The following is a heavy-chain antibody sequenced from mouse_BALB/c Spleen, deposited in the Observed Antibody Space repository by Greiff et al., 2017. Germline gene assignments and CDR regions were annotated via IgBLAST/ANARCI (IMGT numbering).Heavy chain of an antibody. V-gene: IGHV1S81*02. D-gene: IGHD1-1*01. Sequence: VQLQQSGAELVKPGASVKLSCKASGYTFTSYYMYWVKQRPGQGLEWIGEINPSNGGTNFNEKFKSKATLTVDKSSSTAYMQLSSLTSEDSAVYYCTRTTGYGRVEEFAYWGQGTLVTVSA. CDR3: TRTTGYGRVEEFAY. J-gene: IGHJ3*01. CDR1: GYTFTSYY. CDR2: INPSNGGT.